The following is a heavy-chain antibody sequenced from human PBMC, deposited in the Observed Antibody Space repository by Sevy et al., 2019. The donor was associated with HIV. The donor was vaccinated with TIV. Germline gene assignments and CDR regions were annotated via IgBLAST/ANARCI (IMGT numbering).Heavy chain of an antibody. CDR2: IKQDGSEK. Sequence: GGSLRLSCAASGFTFSNYWMTWVRQAPGKGLEWVAHIKQDGSEKHYVDSVKGRFTISRDNSKNSVYLQMNSLRAEDTAVYFCARERYYDYIWGSYRYFNDYWGQGTLVTVSS. V-gene: IGHV3-7*03. D-gene: IGHD3-16*02. CDR1: GFTFSNYW. CDR3: ARERYYDYIWGSYRYFNDY. J-gene: IGHJ4*02.